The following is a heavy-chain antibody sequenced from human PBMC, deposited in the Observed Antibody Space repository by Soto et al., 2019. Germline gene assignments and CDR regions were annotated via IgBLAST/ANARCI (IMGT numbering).Heavy chain of an antibody. Sequence: ASVKVSCKASGYTFTSYGISWVRQAPGQGLEWMGWISAYNGNTNYAQKLQGRVTMTTDTSTSTAYMELRSLRSDDTAVYYCARDYDSWSGYYLANDYWGQGTLVTVSS. V-gene: IGHV1-18*01. CDR3: ARDYDSWSGYYLANDY. CDR1: GYTFTSYG. D-gene: IGHD3-3*01. J-gene: IGHJ4*02. CDR2: ISAYNGNT.